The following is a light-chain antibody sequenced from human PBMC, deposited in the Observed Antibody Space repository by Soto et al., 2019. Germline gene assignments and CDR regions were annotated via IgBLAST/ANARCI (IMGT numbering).Light chain of an antibody. V-gene: IGLV2-14*03. Sequence: QSVLTQPASVSGSPGQSITISCTGTRSDVGGYNYVSWYQHHPGKAPKLMIYDVSNRPSGVSNRFSGSKSGNTASLTISGLQAEDEADYYCSSYTSSSTPYVFGTGTQLTVL. J-gene: IGLJ1*01. CDR2: DVS. CDR3: SSYTSSSTPYV. CDR1: RSDVGGYNY.